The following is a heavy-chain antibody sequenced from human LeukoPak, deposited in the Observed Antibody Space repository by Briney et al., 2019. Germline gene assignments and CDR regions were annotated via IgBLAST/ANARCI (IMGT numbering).Heavy chain of an antibody. D-gene: IGHD3/OR15-3a*01. CDR1: GGSISSCY. Sequence: PSETLSLTCTVSGGSISSCYWSWIRQPPGKGLEWIGYIYYSGSTNYNPSLKSRVTISVDTSENQFSLKLSSVTAADTAVYYCAMRGLWTGYYKGKPYDAFDIWGQGTMVTVSS. CDR2: IYYSGST. CDR3: AMRGLWTGYYKGKPYDAFDI. V-gene: IGHV4-59*01. J-gene: IGHJ3*02.